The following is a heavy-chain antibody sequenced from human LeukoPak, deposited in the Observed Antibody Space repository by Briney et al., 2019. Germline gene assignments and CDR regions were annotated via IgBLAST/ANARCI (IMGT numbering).Heavy chain of an antibody. V-gene: IGHV3-23*01. J-gene: IGHJ3*02. CDR2: ISGSGGST. CDR3: AKGRGSYYAPPNDAFDI. CDR1: GFTFSSYA. Sequence: PGGSLRLSCAASGFTFSSYAMSCARQAPGKGLEWVSAISGSGGSTYYADSVKGRFTISRDNSKNTLYLQMNSLRAEDTAVYYCAKGRGSYYAPPNDAFDIWGQGTMVTVSS. D-gene: IGHD1-26*01.